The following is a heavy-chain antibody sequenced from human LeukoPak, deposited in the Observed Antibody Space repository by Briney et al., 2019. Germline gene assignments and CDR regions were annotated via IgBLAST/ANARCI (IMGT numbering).Heavy chain of an antibody. CDR2: IFHSGNT. D-gene: IGHD6-13*01. Sequence: PSETLSVTCAVSGYSISSGYYWGWFRQPPGKGLEWIGCIFHSGNTYYNPSLKSRVSISVDTSKNQFSLKLTSVTAADTAVYYCARQGGSSSPYYYYYMDVWGKGTTVTVSS. CDR1: GYSISSGYY. V-gene: IGHV4-38-2*01. J-gene: IGHJ6*03. CDR3: ARQGGSSSPYYYYYMDV.